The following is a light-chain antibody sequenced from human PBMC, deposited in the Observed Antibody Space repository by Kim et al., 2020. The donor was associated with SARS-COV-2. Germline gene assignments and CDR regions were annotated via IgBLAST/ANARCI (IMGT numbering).Light chain of an antibody. V-gene: IGLV4-69*02. J-gene: IGLJ3*02. CDR2: VNGDGSH. CDR3: QTWGTGIMV. CDR1: SGHSTYT. Sequence: QPVLTQSPSASASLGASVKLTCTLSSGHSTYTITWHQQQPQKGPRYLMKVNGDGSHSKGDGIPDRFSGSTSGAEYYLTISSLQSDDEADYYCQTWGTGIMVFGGGT.